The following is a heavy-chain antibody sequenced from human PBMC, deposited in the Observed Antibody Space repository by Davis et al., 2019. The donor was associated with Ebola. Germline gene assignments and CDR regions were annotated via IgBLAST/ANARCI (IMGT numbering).Heavy chain of an antibody. CDR1: GFTFSSYS. Sequence: PGGSLRLSCAASGFTFSSYSMNWVRQAPGKGLEWVSAISGSGGSTYYADSVKGRFTISRDNSKNTLYLQMNSLRAEDTAVYYCAKVWYYDFWSGYYGGSWFDPWGQGTLVTVSS. D-gene: IGHD3-3*01. CDR3: AKVWYYDFWSGYYGGSWFDP. V-gene: IGHV3-23*01. J-gene: IGHJ5*02. CDR2: ISGSGGST.